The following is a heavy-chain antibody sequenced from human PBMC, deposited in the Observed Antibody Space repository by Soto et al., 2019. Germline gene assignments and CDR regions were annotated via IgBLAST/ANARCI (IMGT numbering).Heavy chain of an antibody. CDR1: GFVFSTYG. V-gene: IGHV3-30*18. CDR3: AKEGYRSSWHLYYLDY. J-gene: IGHJ4*02. D-gene: IGHD6-13*01. CDR2: ISHDGTNK. Sequence: QPGGSLRLSCAASGFVFSTYGLHWVRQAPGKGLEWVAVISHDGTNKYYADSVRGRFTISRDNSKNTLYLQLNSLRVEDTAVYYCAKEGYRSSWHLYYLDYWRQVPLVTVSS.